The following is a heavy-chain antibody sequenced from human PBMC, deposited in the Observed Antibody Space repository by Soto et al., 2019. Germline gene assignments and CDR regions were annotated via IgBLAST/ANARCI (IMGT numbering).Heavy chain of an antibody. CDR1: GFTVSSNY. CDR3: ARDFGIAIVATKLADY. CDR2: IYSGGST. Sequence: GGSLRLSCAASGFTVSSNYMSWVRQAPGKGLEWVSVIYSGGSTYYADSVKGRFTISRHNSKNTLYLQMNSLRAEDTAVYYCARDFGIAIVATKLADYWGQGTLVTVSS. J-gene: IGHJ4*02. V-gene: IGHV3-53*01. D-gene: IGHD5-12*01.